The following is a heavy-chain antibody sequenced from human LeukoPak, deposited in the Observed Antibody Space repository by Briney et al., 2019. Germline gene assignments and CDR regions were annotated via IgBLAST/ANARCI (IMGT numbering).Heavy chain of an antibody. CDR3: ARDESYGGNPYYFDY. J-gene: IGHJ4*02. CDR2: ISYDGSNK. D-gene: IGHD4-23*01. Sequence: PGGSLRLSCAASGFTFSSYAMHWVRQAPGKGLEWVAVISYDGSNKYYADSVKGRFTISRDNSKNTLYLQMNSLRAEDTAVYYCARDESYGGNPYYFDYWGQGTLVTVSS. V-gene: IGHV3-30-3*01. CDR1: GFTFSSYA.